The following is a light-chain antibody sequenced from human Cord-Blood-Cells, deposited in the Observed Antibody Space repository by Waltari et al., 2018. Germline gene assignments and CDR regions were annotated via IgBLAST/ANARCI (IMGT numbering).Light chain of an antibody. CDR1: SSDVGGYNY. CDR3: SSYTSSSTYV. J-gene: IGLJ1*01. V-gene: IGLV2-14*01. CDR2: DVS. Sequence: QSALTQPASVSGSPGQSITISCTGTSSDVGGYNYVSWYQQHPGKVPKLMIYDVSKRPSWVSNRFAGSKSGNTASLTISGLQAEDEADYYCSSYTSSSTYVFGTGTKVTVL.